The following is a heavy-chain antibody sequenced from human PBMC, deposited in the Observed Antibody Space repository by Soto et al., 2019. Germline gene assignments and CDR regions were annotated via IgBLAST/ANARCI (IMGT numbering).Heavy chain of an antibody. CDR2: IYPGDSET. V-gene: IGHV5-51*01. Sequence: PGESLKISCKGSRNTFDNSWIAWVRQMPGKGLEWMGIIYPGDSETKYSPSFQGHVTISADKSIRTAYLQWSSLKASDTAMYFCARRVYISGGYYYNFYYGLDVWGQGTTVTVSS. J-gene: IGHJ6*02. CDR3: ARRVYISGGYYYNFYYGLDV. D-gene: IGHD3-22*01. CDR1: RNTFDNSW.